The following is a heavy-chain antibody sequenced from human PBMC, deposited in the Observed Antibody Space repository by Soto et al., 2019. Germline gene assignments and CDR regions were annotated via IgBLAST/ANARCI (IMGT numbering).Heavy chain of an antibody. CDR3: ARELSSSWYRHKFDY. V-gene: IGHV3-7*01. CDR1: GFTFSSYW. J-gene: IGHJ4*02. Sequence: PGGSLRLSCAASGFTFSSYWMSWVRQAPGKGLEWVANIKQDGSEKYYVDSVKGRFTISRDNAKNSLYLQMNSLRAEDTAVYYCARELSSSWYRHKFDYWGQGTLVTVSS. D-gene: IGHD6-13*01. CDR2: IKQDGSEK.